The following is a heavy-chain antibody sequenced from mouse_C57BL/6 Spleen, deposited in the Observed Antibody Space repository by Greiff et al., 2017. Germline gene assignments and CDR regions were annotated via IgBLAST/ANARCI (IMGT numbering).Heavy chain of an antibody. CDR1: GYTFTDYE. V-gene: IGHV1-15*01. J-gene: IGHJ3*01. CDR3: TRTGTGYAY. CDR2: IDPETGGT. D-gene: IGHD4-1*01. Sequence: VKLVESGAELVRPGASVTLSCKASGYTFTDYEMHWVKQTPMHGLEWIGAIDPETGGTAYNQKFKGKAILTADKSSSTAYMELRSLTSEDSAVFYCTRTGTGYAYWGQGTLVTVSA.